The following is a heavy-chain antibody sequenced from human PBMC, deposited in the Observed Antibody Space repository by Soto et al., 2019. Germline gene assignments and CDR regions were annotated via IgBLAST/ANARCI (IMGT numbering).Heavy chain of an antibody. CDR3: ASLKGAAIG. J-gene: IGHJ4*02. Sequence: QVQLVESGGGVVQPGGSLRLSCSASGFIFSSYGMHWVRQAPGKGLQWVAVIWYDGSDKDYADSVKGRFTISRDNSKNTLYLQMNSLRAEDTAVYYCASLKGAAIGWGQGTLVTVSS. CDR2: IWYDGSDK. D-gene: IGHD2-2*01. V-gene: IGHV3-33*01. CDR1: GFIFSSYG.